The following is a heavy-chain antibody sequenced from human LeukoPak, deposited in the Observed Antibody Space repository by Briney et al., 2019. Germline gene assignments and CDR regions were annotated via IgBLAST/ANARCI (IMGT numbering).Heavy chain of an antibody. Sequence: GGSLRLSCAASGFSFNNYAMSWVRQAPGKRLEWVSTISSSGGSTYYADSVKGRFTISRDNSKNTLYVQMNSLRAEDTAEYYCAKDLPGFFDYWGQGILVTVSS. CDR3: AKDLPGFFDY. J-gene: IGHJ4*02. CDR1: GFSFNNYA. V-gene: IGHV3-23*01. CDR2: ISSSGGST.